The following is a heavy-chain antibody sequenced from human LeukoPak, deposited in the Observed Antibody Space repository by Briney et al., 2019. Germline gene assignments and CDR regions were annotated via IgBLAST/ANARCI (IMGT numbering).Heavy chain of an antibody. V-gene: IGHV3-23*01. D-gene: IGHD5-18*01. CDR3: ARAQRGYSYGAPAFDI. CDR2: ISGSGGST. Sequence: PGGSLRLSCAASGFTFSSYAMSWVRQAPGKGLEWVSAISGSGGSTYYADSVKGRFTISRDNSKNTLYLQMNSLRAEDTAVYYCARAQRGYSYGAPAFDIWGQGTMVTVSS. CDR1: GFTFSSYA. J-gene: IGHJ3*02.